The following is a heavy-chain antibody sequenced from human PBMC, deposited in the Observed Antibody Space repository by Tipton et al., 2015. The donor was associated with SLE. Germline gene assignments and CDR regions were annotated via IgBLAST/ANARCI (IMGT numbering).Heavy chain of an antibody. CDR3: ARGSYYYGSDDVFDI. J-gene: IGHJ3*02. CDR2: ISSSSSYI. CDR1: GFTFDDYA. Sequence: GSLRLSCAASGFTFDDYAMHWVRQAPGKGLEWVSSISSSSSYIYYADSLKGRFTISRDNAKNSLYLQMNSLRAEDTAVYYCARGSYYYGSDDVFDIWGQGTMVTVSS. V-gene: IGHV3-21*03. D-gene: IGHD3-10*01.